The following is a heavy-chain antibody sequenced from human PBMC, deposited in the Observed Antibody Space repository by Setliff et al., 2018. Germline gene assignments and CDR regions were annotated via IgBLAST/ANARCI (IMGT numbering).Heavy chain of an antibody. J-gene: IGHJ4*02. Sequence: SVKVSCKASGGTFRTDGFNWVRQAPGQGLEWMGRIIPVFGTAKYVQKFQGRVTISADESARTAYIEMTSLTFEDTAVYYCARDTRDKYDSSGYYLSLDSWGQGTLVTVSS. V-gene: IGHV1-69*13. CDR3: ARDTRDKYDSSGYYLSLDS. CDR1: GGTFRTDG. CDR2: IIPVFGTA. D-gene: IGHD3-22*01.